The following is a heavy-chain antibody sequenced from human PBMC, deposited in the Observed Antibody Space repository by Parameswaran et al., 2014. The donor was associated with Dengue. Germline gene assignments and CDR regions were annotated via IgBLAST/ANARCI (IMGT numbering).Heavy chain of an antibody. CDR3: ARVGAGSTTPLFYMDV. V-gene: IGHV1-18*01. CDR2: ISAYNGNT. J-gene: IGHJ6*03. Sequence: WVRQAPGQGLEWMGWISAYNGNTNYAQKLQGRVTMTTDTSTSTAHMELRSLRSDDTAVYYCARVGAGSTTPLFYMDVWGKGTTVTVSS. D-gene: IGHD2/OR15-2a*01.